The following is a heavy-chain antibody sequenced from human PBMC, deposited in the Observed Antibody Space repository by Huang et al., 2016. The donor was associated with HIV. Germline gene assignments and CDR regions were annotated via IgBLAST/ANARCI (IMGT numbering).Heavy chain of an antibody. CDR1: GFNFNDHA. J-gene: IGHJ4*02. CDR2: ISWNSEKM. D-gene: IGHD3-10*01. Sequence: EVQLVDSGGGLAQPGESLRLSCGASGFNFNDHAMHWVRQVPGKGREWVSGISWNSEKMAYADSVKGRFTISRDNAKKSMYLQMNSLRTEDMAFYYCGRSSSGELFWGGLDYWGQGALVTVSS. CDR3: GRSSSGELFWGGLDY. V-gene: IGHV3-9*03.